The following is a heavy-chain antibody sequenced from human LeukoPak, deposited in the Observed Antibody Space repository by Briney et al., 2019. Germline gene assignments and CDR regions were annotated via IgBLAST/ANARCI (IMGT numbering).Heavy chain of an antibody. Sequence: ASETLSLTCTVSGGSISSSSYYWGWIRQPPGKGLEWIGSIYYSGSTYYNPSLKSRVTISVDTSKNQFSLKLSSVTAADTAVYYCARVVSSSWDYYYYMDVWGKGTTVTISS. CDR1: GGSISSSSYY. CDR2: IYYSGST. D-gene: IGHD6-13*01. V-gene: IGHV4-39*07. CDR3: ARVVSSSWDYYYYMDV. J-gene: IGHJ6*03.